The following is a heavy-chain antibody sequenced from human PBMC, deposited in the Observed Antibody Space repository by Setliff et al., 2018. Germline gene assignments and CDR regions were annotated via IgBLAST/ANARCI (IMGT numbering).Heavy chain of an antibody. CDR3: ARYTPKLPELGIYGWFDY. J-gene: IGHJ4*02. CDR2: IYYTGIT. CDR1: GGSLSFFH. D-gene: IGHD7-27*01. Sequence: SETLSLTCGVYGGSLSFFHWHWIRQPPGKGLEWIGNIYYTGITYYNPSLKSRVTISVDTSKNHFSLKLTSVTAADTAAYYCARYTPKLPELGIYGWFDYWGQGTPVTVSS. V-gene: IGHV4-34*01.